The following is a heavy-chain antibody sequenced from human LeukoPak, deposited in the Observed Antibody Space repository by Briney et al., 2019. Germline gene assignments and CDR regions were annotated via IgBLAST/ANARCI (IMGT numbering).Heavy chain of an antibody. D-gene: IGHD6-6*01. CDR1: GGTFSSYA. V-gene: IGHV1-69*01. CDR3: ASSYSSSVADLDY. J-gene: IGHJ4*02. CDR2: IIPIFGTA. Sequence: GASVKVSCKASGGTFSSYAISWVRQAPGQGLEWMGGIIPIFGTANYAQKFQGRVTITADESMSTAYMELSSLRSEDTAVYYCASSYSSSVADLDYWGQGTLVTVSS.